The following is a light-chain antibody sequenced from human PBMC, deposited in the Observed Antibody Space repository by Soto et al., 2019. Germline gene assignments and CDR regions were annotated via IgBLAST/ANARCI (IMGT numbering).Light chain of an antibody. CDR3: QQYGSSPWT. J-gene: IGKJ1*01. V-gene: IGKV3-20*01. CDR2: GTS. CDR1: QSVSSSD. Sequence: EIVLTQSPGTLSLSAGERATLSCRSSQSVSSSDLAWYQQKPGQAPRPLIYGTSSMAIGIPDRFSRSGSATDFTLTISSLETEEFAAYYYQQYGSSPWTFGQGAKVEIK.